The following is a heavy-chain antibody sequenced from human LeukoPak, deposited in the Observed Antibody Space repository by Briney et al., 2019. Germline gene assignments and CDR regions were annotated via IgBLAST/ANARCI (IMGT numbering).Heavy chain of an antibody. CDR3: ARDDYYDSSVG. J-gene: IGHJ4*02. D-gene: IGHD3-22*01. CDR2: VSFDGKIR. Sequence: GGSLRLSCAASGFTFNSYDMNWVRQAPGKGLEWLAVVSFDGKIRHYADSVKGRFTLSRDNSKNTLFLHMSSLRIEDTAVYYCARDDYYDSSVGWGQGTLVTVSS. CDR1: GFTFNSYD. V-gene: IGHV3-30*03.